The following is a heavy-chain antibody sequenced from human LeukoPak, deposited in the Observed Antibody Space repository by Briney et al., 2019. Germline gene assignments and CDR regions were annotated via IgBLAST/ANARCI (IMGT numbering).Heavy chain of an antibody. V-gene: IGHV5-51*01. J-gene: IGHJ6*02. Sequence: GGSLKISCKGSGYSFTSYWIGWVRQMPGKGLEWIGIIYPGDSDTRYSPSFQGQVTISADKSISTAYLQWSSLKASDTAMYYCARAVYYYDSSGYPYGVDVWGQGTTVTVSS. CDR1: GYSFTSYW. CDR3: ARAVYYYDSSGYPYGVDV. CDR2: IYPGDSDT. D-gene: IGHD3-22*01.